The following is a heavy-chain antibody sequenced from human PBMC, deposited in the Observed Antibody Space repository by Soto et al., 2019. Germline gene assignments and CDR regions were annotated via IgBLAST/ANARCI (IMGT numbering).Heavy chain of an antibody. V-gene: IGHV3-23*01. CDR1: RFSFSSYA. Sequence: EVQLLESGGDLVQPGGSLRLSCAASRFSFSSYAMSWVRQAPGKGLEWVAATSGGGYDPFYADSVKGRFTSSRDTSKNMLYLQMNSLRAEDTAVYYCAKEIAGIGKGVYDIWGQGTMVTVSS. D-gene: IGHD6-13*01. CDR3: AKEIAGIGKGVYDI. J-gene: IGHJ3*02. CDR2: TSGGGYDP.